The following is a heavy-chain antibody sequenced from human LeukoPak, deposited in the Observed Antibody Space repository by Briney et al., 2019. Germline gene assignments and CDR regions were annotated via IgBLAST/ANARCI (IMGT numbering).Heavy chain of an antibody. V-gene: IGHV3-48*01. J-gene: IGHJ5*02. CDR1: GFTFSSYS. CDR2: ISSSSSTI. D-gene: IGHD6-13*01. CDR3: ARDSSWYENWFDP. Sequence: PGGSLRLSCAASGFTFSSYSMNWVRQAPGKGPEWVSYISSSSSTIYYADSVKGRFTISRDNAKNSLYLQMNSLRAEDTAVYYCARDSSWYENWFDPWGQGTLVTVSS.